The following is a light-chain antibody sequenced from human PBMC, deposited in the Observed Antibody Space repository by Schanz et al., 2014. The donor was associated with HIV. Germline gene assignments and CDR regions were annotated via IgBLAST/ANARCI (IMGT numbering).Light chain of an antibody. J-gene: IGKJ4*01. CDR3: HQYGDSRGS. CDR1: QSVSRY. Sequence: EIVMTQSPAILSVSPGERVTLSCRARQSVSRYLAWYQHKPGQAPRLLIYGASSRATGIPDRFSGTGSGTDFTLTISRLEPEDFAVYYCHQYGDSRGSFGGGTKVEIK. V-gene: IGKV3-20*01. CDR2: GAS.